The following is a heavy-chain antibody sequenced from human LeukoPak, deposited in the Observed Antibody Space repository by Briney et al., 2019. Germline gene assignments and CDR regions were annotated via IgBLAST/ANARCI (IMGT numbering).Heavy chain of an antibody. CDR3: ARGATIPNRFDY. D-gene: IGHD5-12*01. CDR2: IYYSGST. V-gene: IGHV4-59*01. CDR1: GGSISSYY. Sequence: SETLSLTCTVSGGSISSYYWSWIRQPPGKGLEWIGYIYYSGSTNYNPSLRSRGTISVDTSKNQFSLKLSSVTAADTAVYYCARGATIPNRFDYWGQGTLVTVSS. J-gene: IGHJ4*02.